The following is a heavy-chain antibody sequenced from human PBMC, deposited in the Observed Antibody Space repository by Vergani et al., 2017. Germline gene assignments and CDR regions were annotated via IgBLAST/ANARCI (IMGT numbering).Heavy chain of an antibody. D-gene: IGHD7-27*01. CDR3: ARDTGWFDP. CDR1: GFTFSSYA. CDR2: IYSGGST. Sequence: EVQLLESGGGLVQPGGSLRLSCAASGFTFSSYAMSWVRQAPGKGLEWVSAIYSGGSTYYADSVKGRFTISRDNSKNTLYLQMNSLRAEDTAVYYCARDTGWFDPWGQGTLVTVSS. V-gene: IGHV3-23*01. J-gene: IGHJ5*02.